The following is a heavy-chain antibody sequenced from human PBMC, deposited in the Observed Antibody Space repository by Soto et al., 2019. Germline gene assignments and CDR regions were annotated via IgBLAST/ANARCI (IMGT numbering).Heavy chain of an antibody. CDR2: IIPIFGTA. J-gene: IGHJ3*02. CDR3: AKQTVLHTNAFDI. D-gene: IGHD4-4*01. CDR1: GGTFSSYA. V-gene: IGHV1-69*13. Sequence: ASVKVSCKASGGTFSSYAISWVRQAPGQGLEWMGGIIPIFGTANYAQKFQGRVTITADESTSTAYMELSSLRAEDTAVYHCAKQTVLHTNAFDIWGQGTTVTVSS.